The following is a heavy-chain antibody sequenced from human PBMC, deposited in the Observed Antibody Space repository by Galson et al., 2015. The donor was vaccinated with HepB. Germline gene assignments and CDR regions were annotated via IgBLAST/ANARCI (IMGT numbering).Heavy chain of an antibody. Sequence: SVKVSCKASGYTFTGYYMHWVRQAPGQGLEWMGWINPNSGGTNYAQKFQGWVTMTRDTSISTAYMELSRLRSDDTAVYYCARGRRDGYNFEHYYYYGMDVWGQGTTVTVSS. CDR1: GYTFTGYY. CDR3: ARGRRDGYNFEHYYYYGMDV. D-gene: IGHD5-24*01. J-gene: IGHJ6*02. CDR2: INPNSGGT. V-gene: IGHV1-2*04.